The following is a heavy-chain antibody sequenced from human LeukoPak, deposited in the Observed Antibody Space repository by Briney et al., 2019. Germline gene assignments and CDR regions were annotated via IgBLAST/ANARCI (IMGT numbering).Heavy chain of an antibody. V-gene: IGHV3-23*01. D-gene: IGHD3-10*01. CDR1: GFTFSGYA. J-gene: IGHJ4*02. CDR3: AKRLYGSGGYYQFDY. Sequence: GGSLRLSCAASGFTFSGYAMTWVRQAPGKGLEWWSTVSAGGGSTYYADSVKGRFTTSSDNPKNTLHLQMNSLRAEDTAVYYCAKRLYGSGGYYQFDYWGQGTLVTVSS. CDR2: VSAGGGST.